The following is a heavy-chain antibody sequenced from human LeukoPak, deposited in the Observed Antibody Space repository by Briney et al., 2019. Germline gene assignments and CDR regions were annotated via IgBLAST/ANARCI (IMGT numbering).Heavy chain of an antibody. CDR1: GYTFTSYG. V-gene: IGHV1-18*01. J-gene: IGHJ6*03. CDR2: ISAYNGNT. D-gene: IGHD1-26*01. Sequence: ASVKVSCKASGYTFTSYGISWVRQAPGQGLEWMGCISAYNGNTNYAQKLQGRVTMTTDTSTSTAYMELRSLRSDNTAVYYCVRSRDYYYYMDVWGKGTTVTISS. CDR3: VRSRDYYYYMDV.